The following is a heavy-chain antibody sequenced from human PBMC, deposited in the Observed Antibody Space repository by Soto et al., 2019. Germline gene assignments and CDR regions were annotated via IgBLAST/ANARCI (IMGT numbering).Heavy chain of an antibody. J-gene: IGHJ4*02. CDR2: IKQDGSQK. V-gene: IGHV3-7*01. CDR1: GVTFSSYW. D-gene: IGHD3-22*01. Sequence: EVQLVESGGGLVQPGGSLRLSCAASGVTFSSYWMSWVRQAPGKGLEWVANIKQDGSQKYYVDSVKGRFTISRDNAKNLLYLQMNSLRVEDTAVYYCASAYYYDSSGYSPGGYWGQGTLVTVSS. CDR3: ASAYYYDSSGYSPGGY.